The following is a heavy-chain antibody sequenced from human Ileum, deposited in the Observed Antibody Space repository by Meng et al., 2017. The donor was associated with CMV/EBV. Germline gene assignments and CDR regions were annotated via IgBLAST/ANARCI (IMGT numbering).Heavy chain of an antibody. Sequence: TGSGGSISSSSCYWGWIRQPPGRGLEWIGSIYYSGSTYYNPSLKSRVTISLDTSKNQFSLKLSSVTAADTAVYYCARERYQLRNWFDPWGQGTLVTVSS. D-gene: IGHD2-2*01. J-gene: IGHJ5*02. CDR2: IYYSGST. CDR1: GGSISSSSCY. CDR3: ARERYQLRNWFDP. V-gene: IGHV4-39*07.